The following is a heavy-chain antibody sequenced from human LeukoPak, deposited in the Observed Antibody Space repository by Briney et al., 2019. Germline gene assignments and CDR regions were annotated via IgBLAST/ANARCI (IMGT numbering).Heavy chain of an antibody. Sequence: GGSLRLSCAASGFTFSGSTMNWVRQAPGKGLEWVSFISTSSSYIYYADSVRGRFTISRDNSKDTLYLQMNSLRAEDTAVYYCAKSSPTNGWYWGQGTLVTVSS. J-gene: IGHJ4*02. CDR1: GFTFSGST. CDR3: AKSSPTNGWY. D-gene: IGHD2-15*01. V-gene: IGHV3-21*04. CDR2: ISTSSSYI.